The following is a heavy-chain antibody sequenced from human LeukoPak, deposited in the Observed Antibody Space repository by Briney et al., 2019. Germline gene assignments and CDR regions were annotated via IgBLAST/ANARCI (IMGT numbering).Heavy chain of an antibody. J-gene: IGHJ4*02. CDR3: ARRGTSSSWAHFDY. Sequence: GGSLRLSCAASGFTFSSYWMTWVRQAPGKGLEWVAKIKQDGSEKYYVDSVKGRFTISRDNAKNSLYLQMNSLGAEDTAVYYCARRGTSSSWAHFDYWGQGTLVTVSS. V-gene: IGHV3-7*05. D-gene: IGHD6-13*01. CDR2: IKQDGSEK. CDR1: GFTFSSYW.